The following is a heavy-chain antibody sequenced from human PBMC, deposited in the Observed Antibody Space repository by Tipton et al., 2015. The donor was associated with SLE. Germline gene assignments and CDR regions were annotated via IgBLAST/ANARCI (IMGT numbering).Heavy chain of an antibody. CDR1: GGSISSSSYY. CDR3: ARPVSVAGNWYFDL. J-gene: IGHJ2*01. Sequence: TLSLTCTVSGGSISSSSYYWGWIRQPPGKGLEWIGSIYYSGSTYYNPSLKSRVTISVDRSKNQFSLKLSSVTAADTAVYYCARPVSVAGNWYFDLWGRGTLVTVSS. D-gene: IGHD6-19*01. V-gene: IGHV4-39*07. CDR2: IYYSGST.